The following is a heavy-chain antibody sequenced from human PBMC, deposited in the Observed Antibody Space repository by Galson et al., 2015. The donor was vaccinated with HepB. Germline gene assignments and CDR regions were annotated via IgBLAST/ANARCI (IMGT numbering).Heavy chain of an antibody. D-gene: IGHD6-25*01. J-gene: IGHJ4*02. CDR3: ARLGDLSGYSSG. CDR1: GFTFRGSA. CDR2: IGSKANNYAT. Sequence: SLRLSCAASGFTFRGSAIHWVRQTSGKGLERVGRIGSKANNYATAYAASVKGRFTVYTDDSKNTAFLQMNTLQTEDTAVYYWARLGDLSGYSSGWGQGTLVTVSS. V-gene: IGHV3-73*01.